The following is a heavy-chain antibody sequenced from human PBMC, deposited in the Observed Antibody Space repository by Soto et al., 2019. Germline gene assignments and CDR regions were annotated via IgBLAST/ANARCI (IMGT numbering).Heavy chain of an antibody. V-gene: IGHV4-34*01. CDR2: INHSGST. CDR3: ARDKITGLFDY. D-gene: IGHD2-8*02. CDR1: GGSFSGYS. Sequence: SETLSLTCAVYGGSFSGYSWTWIRQPPGTGLEWIGEINHSGSTNYNPSLKSRVTISVDTSRNQFSLKLTSVTAADTAVYYCARDKITGLFDYWGQGTLVTVSS. J-gene: IGHJ4*02.